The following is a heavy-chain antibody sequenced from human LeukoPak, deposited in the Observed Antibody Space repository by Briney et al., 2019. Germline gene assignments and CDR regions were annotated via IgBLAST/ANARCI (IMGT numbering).Heavy chain of an antibody. D-gene: IGHD4-23*01. V-gene: IGHV4-38-2*02. CDR1: GYSISSAYY. Sequence: SETLSLTCTVSGYSISSAYYWGWIRQPPGKGLEWIGSIYHSGSTYYNPSLKSRVTISVDASKNQFSLKLSSVTAADTAVYYCARGTVDDYGGNSGSGWFDPWGQGTLVTVSS. CDR2: IYHSGST. J-gene: IGHJ5*02. CDR3: ARGTVDDYGGNSGSGWFDP.